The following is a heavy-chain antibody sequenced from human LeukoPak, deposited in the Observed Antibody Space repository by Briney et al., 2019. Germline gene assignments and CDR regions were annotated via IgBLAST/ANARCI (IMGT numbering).Heavy chain of an antibody. V-gene: IGHV3-30*02. CDR1: GFTFSSYG. J-gene: IGHJ4*02. D-gene: IGHD2-2*01. Sequence: GGSLRLSCAASGFTFSSYGMHWVRQAPGKGLEWVAFIRYDGSNKYYADSVKGRFTISRDNSKNTLYLQMNSLRAEDTAVYYCAKDLEGHCSSTSCYAPSDYWGQGTLVTVSS. CDR2: IRYDGSNK. CDR3: AKDLEGHCSSTSCYAPSDY.